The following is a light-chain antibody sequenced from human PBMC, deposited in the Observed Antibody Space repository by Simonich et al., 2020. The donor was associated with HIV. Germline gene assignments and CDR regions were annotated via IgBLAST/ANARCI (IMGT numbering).Light chain of an antibody. J-gene: IGKJ1*01. CDR1: QSVLYSANNKNY. CDR3: QQYYSTPPT. Sequence: DIVMTQSADSLAVSLGERAPINCKSSQSVLYSANNKNYLAWYQQKPGQPPKLLIYWASTRESGVPDRFSGSGSGTDFTLTISSLQAEDVAVYSCQQYYSTPPTFGQGTKVEIK. CDR2: WAS. V-gene: IGKV4-1*01.